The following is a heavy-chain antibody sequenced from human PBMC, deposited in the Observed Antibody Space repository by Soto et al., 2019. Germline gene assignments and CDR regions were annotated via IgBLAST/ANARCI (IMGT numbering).Heavy chain of an antibody. V-gene: IGHV3-23*01. J-gene: IGHJ6*02. D-gene: IGHD6-13*01. Sequence: GGSLRLSCAASGFTFDTYAMTWVRQVPGKGLEWVSAISGSGGSTYYGGSVKGRFTISRDNSKNTLYLEMNGLRGGDTAVYYCAKGRSAVYYGMDVWGRGTTVTVSS. CDR3: AKGRSAVYYGMDV. CDR2: ISGSGGST. CDR1: GFTFDTYA.